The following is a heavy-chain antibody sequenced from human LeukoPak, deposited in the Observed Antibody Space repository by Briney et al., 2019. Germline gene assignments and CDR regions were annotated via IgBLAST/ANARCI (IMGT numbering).Heavy chain of an antibody. CDR3: AKDGWNDIPDY. V-gene: IGHV3-13*03. J-gene: IGHJ4*02. CDR2: IGTAGDT. CDR1: GFTFSSYD. D-gene: IGHD1-1*01. Sequence: GGSLRLSRAACGFTFSSYDMHWVRQATGKGLEWVSAIGTAGDTYYPGSVKGQFTISRENAKNSLYLQMNSLRAGDTAVYYCAKDGWNDIPDYWGQGTLVTVSS.